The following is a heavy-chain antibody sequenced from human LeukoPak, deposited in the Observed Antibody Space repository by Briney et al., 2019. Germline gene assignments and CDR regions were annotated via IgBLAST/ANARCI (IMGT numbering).Heavy chain of an antibody. J-gene: IGHJ3*02. CDR1: GYTFTSYD. D-gene: IGHD3-22*01. V-gene: IGHV1-18*01. Sequence: PMASVKVSCTASGYTFTSYDISWVRQAPGQGLEWMGRISAYNGNINYSEKLQGRVTMTIDTSTSTAYMELRSLRSDDTAVYYCARGGYYYDSSGHLDAFDIWGQGTMVTVSS. CDR3: ARGGYYYDSSGHLDAFDI. CDR2: ISAYNGNI.